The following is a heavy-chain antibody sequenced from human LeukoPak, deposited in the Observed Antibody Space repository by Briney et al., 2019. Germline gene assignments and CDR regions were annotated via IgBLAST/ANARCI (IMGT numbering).Heavy chain of an antibody. D-gene: IGHD3-16*01. CDR3: ARAGDQEGFDY. J-gene: IGHJ4*02. CDR1: GFTFSSYG. CDR2: MSYDGSNK. Sequence: PGGSLRLSCAASGFTFSSYGMHWVRQAPGKGLEWVAVMSYDGSNKYYADSVKGRFTISRDNSKNTLYLQMNSLRAEDTAVYYCARAGDQEGFDYWGQGTLVTVSS. V-gene: IGHV3-30*03.